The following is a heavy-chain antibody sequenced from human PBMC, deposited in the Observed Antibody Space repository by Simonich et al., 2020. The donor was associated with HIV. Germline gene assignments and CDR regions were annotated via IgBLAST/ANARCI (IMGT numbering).Heavy chain of an antibody. CDR1: GYTFTSYD. V-gene: IGHV1-8*03. D-gene: IGHD3-16*02. Sequence: QVQLVQSGAEVKKPGASVKVSCKASGYTFTSYDIHWVRQATGQGLEWRGWMNPNSGNTDYAQKFPGRVTITRDTSINTAYMELSSLKSEDTAVYYCARALRWFDPWGQGTLVTVSS. CDR2: MNPNSGNT. CDR3: ARALRWFDP. J-gene: IGHJ5*02.